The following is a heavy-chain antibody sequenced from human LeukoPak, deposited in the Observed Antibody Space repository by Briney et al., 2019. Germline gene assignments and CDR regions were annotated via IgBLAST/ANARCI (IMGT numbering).Heavy chain of an antibody. D-gene: IGHD4-17*01. V-gene: IGHV4-39*07. CDR3: ARGDYGDYVGYFDY. J-gene: IGHJ4*02. Sequence: SETLSLTCTVSGGSINSRPYYWGWIRQPPGKGLEWIGSIYHSGSTYYNPSLKSRVTISVDMSKNQFSLKLSSVTAADTAVYYCARGDYGDYVGYFDYWGQGTLVTVSS. CDR2: IYHSGST. CDR1: GGSINSRPYY.